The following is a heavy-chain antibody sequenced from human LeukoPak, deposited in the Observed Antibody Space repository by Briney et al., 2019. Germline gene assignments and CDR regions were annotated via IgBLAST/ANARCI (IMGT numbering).Heavy chain of an antibody. V-gene: IGHV4-31*03. Sequence: SQTLSLTCTVSGGSISSGGYYWSWIRQHPGKGLEWIGYIYYSGSTYYNPSLKSRVTISVDTSKNQFSLKLSSVTAADATVYYCASGYSYGYGAMDYWGQGTLVTVSS. CDR3: ASGYSYGYGAMDY. D-gene: IGHD5-18*01. CDR2: IYYSGST. CDR1: GGSISSGGYY. J-gene: IGHJ4*02.